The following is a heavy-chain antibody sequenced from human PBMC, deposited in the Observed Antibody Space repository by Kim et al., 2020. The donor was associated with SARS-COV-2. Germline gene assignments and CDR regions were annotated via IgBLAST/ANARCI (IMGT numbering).Heavy chain of an antibody. CDR2: ISYDGSNK. V-gene: IGHV3-30*18. CDR3: AKEDASGWSSGPCY. D-gene: IGHD6-19*01. CDR1: GFTFSSYG. J-gene: IGHJ4*02. Sequence: GGSLRLSCAASGFTFSSYGMHWVRQAPGKGLEWVAVISYDGSNKYYADSVKGRFTISRDNSKNTLYLQMNSLRAEDTAVYYCAKEDASGWSSGPCYWGQETLVTVSS.